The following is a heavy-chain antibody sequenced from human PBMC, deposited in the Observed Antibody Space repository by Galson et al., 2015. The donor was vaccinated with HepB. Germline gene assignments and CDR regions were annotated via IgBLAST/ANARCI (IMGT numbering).Heavy chain of an antibody. CDR2: FHYSGRT. CDR3: ARQPRSSGWGYFHD. D-gene: IGHD6-19*01. V-gene: IGHV4-59*08. CDR1: GDSISTYY. J-gene: IGHJ4*02. Sequence: SLTCTVSGDSISTYYWSWIRQPPGTGLEWIGSFHYSGRTNYSPSLKSRVTISGDASKNQFSLKVKSVTAADTAVYYCARQPRSSGWGYFHDWGQGTLVTVSS.